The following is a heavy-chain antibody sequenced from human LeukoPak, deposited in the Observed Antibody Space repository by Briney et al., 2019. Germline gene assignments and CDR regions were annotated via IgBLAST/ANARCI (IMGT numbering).Heavy chain of an antibody. V-gene: IGHV3-23*01. CDR3: AKDRSSWYYPFDS. CDR1: GFTFSSYA. J-gene: IGHJ4*02. Sequence: GGSLRLSCVASGFTFSSYAMSWVRQAPGKGLEWVSVVSGGGHNTYYADSVKGRFTMSRDNSKRTVYLQMNSLRAEDTAVYYCAKDRSSWYYPFDSWGQGTLGTVSS. D-gene: IGHD3-3*01. CDR2: VSGGGHNT.